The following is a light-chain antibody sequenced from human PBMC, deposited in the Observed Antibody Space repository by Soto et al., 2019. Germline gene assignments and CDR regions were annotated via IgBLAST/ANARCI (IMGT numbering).Light chain of an antibody. V-gene: IGLV2-8*01. CDR2: EVN. Sequence: QSARTQPPSASGSPGQSVTISCTGTSSDVGGYNYVSWYQQHPGKAPKLMIYEVNKRPSGVPDRFSGSKSGNTASPTVSGLQAEDEADYYCSSYTSSSKVFGTGTKVTVL. CDR1: SSDVGGYNY. CDR3: SSYTSSSKV. J-gene: IGLJ1*01.